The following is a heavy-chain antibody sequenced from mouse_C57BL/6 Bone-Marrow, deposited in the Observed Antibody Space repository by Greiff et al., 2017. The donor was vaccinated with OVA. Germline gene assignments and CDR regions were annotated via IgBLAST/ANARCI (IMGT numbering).Heavy chain of an antibody. CDR3: ASETYEYDGDPYYYAMDY. CDR2: INPSSGYT. J-gene: IGHJ4*01. D-gene: IGHD2-4*01. CDR1: GYTFTSYT. Sequence: QVQLQQSGAELARPGASVKMSCKASGYTFTSYTMHWVKQRPGQGLEWIGYINPSSGYTKYNQKFKDKATLTADQSSSTAYMQLSSLTSEDSAVKYCASETYEYDGDPYYYAMDYWGRGTAVTVTA. V-gene: IGHV1-4*01.